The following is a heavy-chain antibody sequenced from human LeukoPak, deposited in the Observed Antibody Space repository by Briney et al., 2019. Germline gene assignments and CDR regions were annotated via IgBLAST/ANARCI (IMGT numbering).Heavy chain of an antibody. CDR2: IYYSGST. CDR3: ARGVFTDAFDI. CDR1: GGSISSYH. D-gene: IGHD6-6*01. Sequence: SETLSLTCTVSGGSISSYHWSWIRQPPGKGLEWIGYIYYSGSTNYNPSLKSRVTISVDTSKNQFSLKLSSVTAADTAVYYCARGVFTDAFDIWGQGTMVTVSS. V-gene: IGHV4-59*01. J-gene: IGHJ3*02.